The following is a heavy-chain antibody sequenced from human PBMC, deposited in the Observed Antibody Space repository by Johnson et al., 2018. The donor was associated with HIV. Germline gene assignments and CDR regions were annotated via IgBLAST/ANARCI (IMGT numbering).Heavy chain of an antibody. J-gene: IGHJ3*02. CDR3: EREDTVTKGSAFDI. CDR2: IKQDGSEK. D-gene: IGHD4-17*01. Sequence: EMQLVESGGGLVKPGGSLRLSCAASGFTFSDYYMSWIRQAPGKGLEWVANIKQDGSEKYYVDSVKGRFTISRDNAKNSLYLQMNSLRAEDMGAYYCEREDTVTKGSAFDIWGQGTVVTVSS. V-gene: IGHV3-7*01. CDR1: GFTFSDYY.